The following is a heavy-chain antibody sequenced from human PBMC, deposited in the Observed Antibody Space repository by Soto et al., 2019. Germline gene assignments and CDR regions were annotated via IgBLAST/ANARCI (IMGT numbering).Heavy chain of an antibody. D-gene: IGHD6-19*01. V-gene: IGHV1-69*13. CDR1: GCTFSSYA. J-gene: IGHJ4*02. CDR2: IIPIFGTA. CDR3: ARDGGSSGWFQY. Sequence: SVKVSCKASGCTFSSYAISWVRQAPGQGLEWMGGIIPIFGTANYAQKFQGRVTITADESTSTAYMELSSLRSEDTAVYYCARDGGSSGWFQYLGQGTLVNVSS.